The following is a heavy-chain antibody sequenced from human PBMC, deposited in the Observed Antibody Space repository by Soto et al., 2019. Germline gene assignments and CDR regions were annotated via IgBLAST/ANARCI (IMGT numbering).Heavy chain of an antibody. V-gene: IGHV3-74*01. CDR2: INSDGSST. D-gene: IGHD5-18*01. CDR1: GFTFSSYW. Sequence: PGVSLRLSCAASGFTFSSYWMHWVRQAPGKGLVWVSRINSDGSSTSYADSVKGRFTISRDNAKNTLYLQMNSLRAEDTAVYYCARGYGFQSYGYPIWGQGTLVTVSS. CDR3: ARGYGFQSYGYPI. J-gene: IGHJ4*02.